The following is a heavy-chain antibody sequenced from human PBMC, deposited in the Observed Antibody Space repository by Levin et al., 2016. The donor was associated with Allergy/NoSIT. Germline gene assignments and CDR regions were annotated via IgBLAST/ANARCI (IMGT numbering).Heavy chain of an antibody. Sequence: VRQMPGKGLQWMGLIYPSDSKTMYASSIGGQVTLSVDKSINTAYLQWNALQASDTGMYFCARHFGTVDVLTGHPHPVLDLWGQGTMVTVSS. CDR2: IYPSDSKT. V-gene: IGHV5-51*01. J-gene: IGHJ3*01. D-gene: IGHD3-9*01. CDR3: ARHFGTVDVLTGHPHPVLDL.